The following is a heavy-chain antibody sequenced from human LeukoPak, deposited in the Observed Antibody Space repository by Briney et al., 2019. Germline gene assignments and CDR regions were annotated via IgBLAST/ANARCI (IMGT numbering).Heavy chain of an antibody. J-gene: IGHJ5*02. CDR1: GYNFSNNW. D-gene: IGHD6-19*01. CDR3: ARRLHSSGWYWFDP. V-gene: IGHV5-51*01. Sequence: GESLKISCKGSGYNFSNNWIGWVRQMPGKGLEWMGSIYPGDSDTRYSPSSQGQVTISADKSISTAYLQWNSLKASDTAMYYCARRLHSSGWYWFDPWGQGTQVTVSS. CDR2: IYPGDSDT.